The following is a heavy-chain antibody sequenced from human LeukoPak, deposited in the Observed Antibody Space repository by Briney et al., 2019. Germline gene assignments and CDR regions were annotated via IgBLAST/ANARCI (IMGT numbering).Heavy chain of an antibody. CDR1: GGSISSGSNY. V-gene: IGHV4-61*02. D-gene: IGHD3-22*01. CDR2: IYTSGST. Sequence: SETLSLTCTVSGGSISSGSNYWSWIRQPAGKGLEWIGRIYTSGSTNYNPSLKSRVTISADTSKNQFSLKLSSVTAADTAVYFCARGPYSYDSSGAFDIWGQGTMVTVSS. J-gene: IGHJ3*02. CDR3: ARGPYSYDSSGAFDI.